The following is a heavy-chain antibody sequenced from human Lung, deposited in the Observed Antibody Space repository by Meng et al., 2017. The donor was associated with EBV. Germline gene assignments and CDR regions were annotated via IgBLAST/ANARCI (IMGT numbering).Heavy chain of an antibody. Sequence: QVQQQQSRPRLVKPSQPLPLTCAIAGTSVSSNSAAWNCIRQSPSRGLEWLGRTYNRSKWYNDDAVCVKRRINIKPDISQNQCSLKHTSVTPEDTAVYYCARGATSVFDFWGRGTLVTVSS. CDR2: TYNRSKWYN. J-gene: IGHJ2*01. CDR1: GTSVSSNSAA. CDR3: ARGATSVFDF. V-gene: IGHV6-1*01.